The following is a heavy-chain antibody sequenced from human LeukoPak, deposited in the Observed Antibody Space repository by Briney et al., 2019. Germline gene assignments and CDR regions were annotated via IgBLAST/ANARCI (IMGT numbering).Heavy chain of an antibody. D-gene: IGHD3-16*01. V-gene: IGHV3-23*01. J-gene: IGHJ4*02. CDR2: ISDSGGRT. CDR1: GITLSNYG. Sequence: GGSLRLSCAVSGITLSNYGMSWVRQAPGKGLEWVAGISDSGGRTNYAECVKGRFTISRDNPKNTLYLQMTSLRAADTAVYFCAKRGVVIRVMLVGFHKEAYYFDSWGQGALATVSS. CDR3: AKRGVVIRVMLVGFHKEAYYFDS.